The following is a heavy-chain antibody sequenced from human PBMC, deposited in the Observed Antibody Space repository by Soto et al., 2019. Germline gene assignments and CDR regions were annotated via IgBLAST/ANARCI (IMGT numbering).Heavy chain of an antibody. D-gene: IGHD6-13*01. CDR2: IIPIFGTA. J-gene: IGHJ6*02. Sequence: QVQLVQSGAEVKKPGSSVKVSCKASGGTFSSYAISWVRQAPGQGLEWMGGIIPIFGTANYAQKFQGRVTITADESTSTAYMELSRLRSEATAVYYCARAAAAAHRYYYYCMDVWGQGTTVTVSS. V-gene: IGHV1-69*01. CDR3: ARAAAAAHRYYYYCMDV. CDR1: GGTFSSYA.